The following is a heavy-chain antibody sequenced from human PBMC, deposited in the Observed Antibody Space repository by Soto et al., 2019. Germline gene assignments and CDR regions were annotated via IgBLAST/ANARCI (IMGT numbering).Heavy chain of an antibody. D-gene: IGHD2-2*01. J-gene: IGHJ6*02. V-gene: IGHV1-18*04. Sequence: ASVQVSCKASGYTFTRYGISWVRQAPGQGLEWMGWISAYNGNTNYAQKLQGRVTMTRNTSISTAYMELSSLRSEDTAVYYCARSKVPAAIHGMDVWGQGTTVTVPS. CDR3: ARSKVPAAIHGMDV. CDR2: ISAYNGNT. CDR1: GYTFTRYG.